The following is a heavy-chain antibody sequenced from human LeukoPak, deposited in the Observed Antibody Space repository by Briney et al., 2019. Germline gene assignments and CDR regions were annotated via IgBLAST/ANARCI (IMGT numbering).Heavy chain of an antibody. CDR3: ARGEARAYGMDV. CDR2: ISNSGSPM. Sequence: GGSLRLSCAASGFTFSSYEMNWARQAPGKGLEWVSYISNSGSPMYYADSVKGRFTISRDNAKNSLYLQMNSLRAEDTAVYYCARGEARAYGMDVWGQGTTVTVSS. J-gene: IGHJ6*02. V-gene: IGHV3-48*03. CDR1: GFTFSSYE.